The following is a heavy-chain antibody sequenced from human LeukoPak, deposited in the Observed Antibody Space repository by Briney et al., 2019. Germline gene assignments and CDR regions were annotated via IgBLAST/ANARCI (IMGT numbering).Heavy chain of an antibody. Sequence: GGSLRLSCAASGFTFSSYSMNWVRQAPGKGLEWVSSIRSSSSYISNADSVKGRFTISRDNAKNSLYLQMNSLRGEDTAVYYCARDRRPGIAAPGTGGFDYWGQGTLVTVSS. D-gene: IGHD6-13*01. CDR2: IRSSSSYI. V-gene: IGHV3-21*01. CDR1: GFTFSSYS. J-gene: IGHJ4*02. CDR3: ARDRRPGIAAPGTGGFDY.